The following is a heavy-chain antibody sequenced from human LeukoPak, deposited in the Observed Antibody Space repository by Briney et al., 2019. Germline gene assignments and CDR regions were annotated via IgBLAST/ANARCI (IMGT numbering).Heavy chain of an antibody. Sequence: ASVKVSCKASGYTFTSYDINWVRQATGQGIEWMGWMNPNSGNTSYAQKFQGRVTMTRNTSISTAYMELSSLRSEDTAVYYCAGTAAGTSPYYYYMDVWGKGTTVTVSS. CDR3: AGTAAGTSPYYYYMDV. J-gene: IGHJ6*03. V-gene: IGHV1-8*01. CDR1: GYTFTSYD. D-gene: IGHD6-13*01. CDR2: MNPNSGNT.